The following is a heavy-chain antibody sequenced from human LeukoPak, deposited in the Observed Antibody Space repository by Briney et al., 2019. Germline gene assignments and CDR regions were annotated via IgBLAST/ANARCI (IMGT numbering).Heavy chain of an antibody. Sequence: GGSLRLSCAASGFTFSSYAMSWVRQAPGEGLEWVSAISGSGGSTYYADSVKGRFTISRDNSKNTLYLQMNSLRAEDTAVYYCAKSDGSGSYFDYWGQGTLVTVSS. CDR3: AKSDGSGSYFDY. CDR1: GFTFSSYA. V-gene: IGHV3-23*01. CDR2: ISGSGGST. J-gene: IGHJ4*02. D-gene: IGHD3-10*01.